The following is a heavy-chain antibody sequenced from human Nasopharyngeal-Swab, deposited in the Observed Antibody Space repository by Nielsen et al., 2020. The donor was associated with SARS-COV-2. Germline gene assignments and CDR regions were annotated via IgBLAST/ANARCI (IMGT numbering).Heavy chain of an antibody. J-gene: IGHJ4*02. V-gene: IGHV1-3*01. CDR1: GYTFSDYG. Sequence: ASVKVSCKASGYTFSDYGMHWVRQAPGQGLEWMGWINAGNGNTKYSEKFQDRVTITRDTSPSTVYMELSSLRSEDTAVYYCARPPIQQAYYYGSGSYYFPYWGQGTLVTVSS. CDR2: INAGNGNT. D-gene: IGHD3-10*01. CDR3: ARPPIQQAYYYGSGSYYFPY.